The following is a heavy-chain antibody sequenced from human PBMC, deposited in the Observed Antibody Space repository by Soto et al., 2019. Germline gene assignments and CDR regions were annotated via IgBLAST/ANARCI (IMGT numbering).Heavy chain of an antibody. J-gene: IGHJ4*02. V-gene: IGHV1-18*01. CDR2: ISAYNGNT. Sequence: ASVKVSCKASGYSFTSYGISWVRQAPGQGLEWMGWISAYNGNTNYAQKLQGRVTMTTDTSTSTAYMELRSLRSDDTAVYYCARAEYSSSGLLVDYWGQGTLVTVSS. CDR3: ARAEYSSSGLLVDY. D-gene: IGHD6-6*01. CDR1: GYSFTSYG.